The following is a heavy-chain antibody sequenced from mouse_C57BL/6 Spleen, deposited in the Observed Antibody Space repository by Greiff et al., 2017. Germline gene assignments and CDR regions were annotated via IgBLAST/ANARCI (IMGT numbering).Heavy chain of an antibody. Sequence: QVQLQQPGAELVMPGASVTLSCKASGYTFTSYWMHWLKQRPGQGLVWIAELDPSDSYTNYNQKFKGKSTLTVDKASSTAYMQLSSLTSEDSAVYYGARRGSSSYYYAMDYWGQGTSVTVSS. CDR1: GYTFTSYW. CDR2: LDPSDSYT. D-gene: IGHD1-1*01. CDR3: ARRGSSSYYYAMDY. V-gene: IGHV1-69*01. J-gene: IGHJ4*01.